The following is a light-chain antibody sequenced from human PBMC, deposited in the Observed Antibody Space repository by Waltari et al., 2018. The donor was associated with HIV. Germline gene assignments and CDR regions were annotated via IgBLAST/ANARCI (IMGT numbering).Light chain of an antibody. Sequence: DFQMTQSPSSVSASVGDRLTIPCRASQDISTSLAWYQQKPGTAPKLLIGGAFTLRGGIPSRFSGSGSGTDFTLTIDNLQPEDFAIYCCQKTGSLPFTFGPGTKVEIK. J-gene: IGKJ3*01. CDR3: QKTGSLPFT. V-gene: IGKV1-12*02. CDR2: GAF. CDR1: QDISTS.